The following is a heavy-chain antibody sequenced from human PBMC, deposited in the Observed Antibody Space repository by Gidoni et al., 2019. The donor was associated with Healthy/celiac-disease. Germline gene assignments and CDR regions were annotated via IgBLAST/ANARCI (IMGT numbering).Heavy chain of an antibody. D-gene: IGHD5-18*01. CDR1: GFTFSSYA. V-gene: IGHV3-23*01. J-gene: IGHJ4*02. CDR3: AKVSHERIQLWFGEPPHPDY. Sequence: EVQLLESGGGLVQPGGSLRLSCAASGFTFSSYAMSWVRQAPGKGLEWVSAISGSGGSTYYADSVKGRFTISRDNSKNTRYLQMNSLRAEDTAVYYCAKVSHERIQLWFGEPPHPDYWGQGTLVTVSS. CDR2: ISGSGGST.